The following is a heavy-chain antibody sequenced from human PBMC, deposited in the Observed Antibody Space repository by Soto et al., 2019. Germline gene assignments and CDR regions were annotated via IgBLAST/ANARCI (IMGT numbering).Heavy chain of an antibody. D-gene: IGHD3-22*01. J-gene: IGHJ4*02. CDR2: INAGNGNT. Sequence: ASVKVSCKASGYTFTSYAIHWVRQAPGQRLEWMGWINAGNGNTKYSQKFQGRVTMTRDTSTSTVYMELSSLRSEDTAVYYCASATYDSSGYYYSEFDYWGQGTLVTVSS. V-gene: IGHV1-3*01. CDR3: ASATYDSSGYYYSEFDY. CDR1: GYTFTSYA.